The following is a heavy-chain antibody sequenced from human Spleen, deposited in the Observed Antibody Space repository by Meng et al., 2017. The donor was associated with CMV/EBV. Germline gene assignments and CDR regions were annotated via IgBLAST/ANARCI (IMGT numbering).Heavy chain of an antibody. D-gene: IGHD6-13*01. CDR3: AKTPGSSSWYDAFDI. J-gene: IGHJ3*02. V-gene: IGHV3-23*01. CDR2: ISGSGGST. CDR1: GFTFSSYA. Sequence: GESLKISCAASGFTFSSYAMSWVRQAPGKGREWVSAISGSGGSTYYADSVKGRFTISRDNSKNTLYLQMNSLRAEDTAVYYCAKTPGSSSWYDAFDIWGQGTMVTVSS.